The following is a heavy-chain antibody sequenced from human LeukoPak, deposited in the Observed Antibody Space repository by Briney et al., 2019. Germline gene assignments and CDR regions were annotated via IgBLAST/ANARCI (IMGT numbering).Heavy chain of an antibody. D-gene: IGHD6-13*01. CDR1: GFTFSTYA. Sequence: GGSLRLSCAASGFTFSTYAFSWVRQAPGKGLEWVSAISDSGNTYHADSVKGRFTISRDNSKNTLYLQMNSPRAEDTAVYYCAKGGGSSWVKVDYWGQGTLVTVSS. CDR2: ISDSGNT. V-gene: IGHV3-23*01. CDR3: AKGGGSSWVKVDY. J-gene: IGHJ4*02.